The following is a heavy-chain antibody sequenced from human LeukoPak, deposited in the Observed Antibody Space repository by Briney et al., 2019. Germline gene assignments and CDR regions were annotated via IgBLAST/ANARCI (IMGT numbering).Heavy chain of an antibody. D-gene: IGHD3-3*01. CDR1: GGSISSSSYY. Sequence: SETLSLTCTVSGGSISSSSYYWGWIRQPPGKGLEWIGSIYYSGSTYYNPSLKSRVTISVDTSKTQFSLKLSSVTAADTAVYYCARDSDLELDYWGQGTLVTVSS. J-gene: IGHJ4*02. CDR2: IYYSGST. V-gene: IGHV4-39*07. CDR3: ARDSDLELDY.